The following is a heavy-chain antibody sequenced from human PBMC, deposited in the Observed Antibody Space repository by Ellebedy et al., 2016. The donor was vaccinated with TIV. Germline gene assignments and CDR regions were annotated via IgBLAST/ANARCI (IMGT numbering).Heavy chain of an antibody. J-gene: IGHJ4*02. CDR1: GFSLSTSGVG. CDR2: IYWNDDK. D-gene: IGHD3-10*01. V-gene: IGHV2-5*01. CDR3: AHRTEPRLHYYGSGTAWFDY. Sequence: SGPTLVKPTQTLTLTCTFSGFSLSTSGVGVGWIRQPPGKALEWLALIYWNDDKRYSPSLKSRLTITKDTSKNQVVLTMTNMDPVDTATYYCAHRTEPRLHYYGSGTAWFDYWGQGTLVTVSS.